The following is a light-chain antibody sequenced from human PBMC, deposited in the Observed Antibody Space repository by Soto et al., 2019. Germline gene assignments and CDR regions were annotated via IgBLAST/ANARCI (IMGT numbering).Light chain of an antibody. CDR1: SSDVGGYNY. CDR3: CSYTRISTVV. J-gene: IGLJ2*01. Sequence: QSVLTQPASVSGSPGQSITISCTGTSSDVGGYNYVSWYQQHPGKAPKLMIYDVSNRPSGVSNRFSGSKSGNTASLTISGLQAEDEADYYCCSYTRISTVVFGGGIKLTVL. CDR2: DVS. V-gene: IGLV2-14*01.